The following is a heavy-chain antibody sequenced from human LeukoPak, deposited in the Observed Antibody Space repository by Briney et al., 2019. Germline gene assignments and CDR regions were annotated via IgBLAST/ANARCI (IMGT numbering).Heavy chain of an antibody. Sequence: GGSLRLSCAASGFTFSSYAMTWVRQAPGKGLEWVSAISGSGGSTYYADSVKGRFTISRDNSKNTLYLQMNSLRAEDTAVYYCAKGLVRIEVAIYDYWGQGTLVTVSS. CDR1: GFTFSSYA. CDR2: ISGSGGST. J-gene: IGHJ4*02. D-gene: IGHD6-19*01. CDR3: AKGLVRIEVAIYDY. V-gene: IGHV3-23*01.